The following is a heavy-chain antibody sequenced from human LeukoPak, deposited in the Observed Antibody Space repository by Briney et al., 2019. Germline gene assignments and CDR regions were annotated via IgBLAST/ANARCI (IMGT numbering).Heavy chain of an antibody. Sequence: SETLSLTCDISGHSTTRGYYWAWFWQSPGKGPEWIATFFQSEKSFYNASLESRVIMSLDTSKSQFSLNLTSVTAADTAVYYCARVLPVPYLLDSWGQGTHVTVSS. J-gene: IGHJ4*02. V-gene: IGHV4-38-2*01. D-gene: IGHD3-10*02. CDR1: GHSTTRGYY. CDR3: ARVLPVPYLLDS. CDR2: FFQSEKS.